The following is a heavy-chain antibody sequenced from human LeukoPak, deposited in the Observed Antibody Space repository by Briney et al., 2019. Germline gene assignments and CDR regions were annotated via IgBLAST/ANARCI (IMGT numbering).Heavy chain of an antibody. Sequence: ASVKVSCKASGYTFTSYDINWVRQAPGQGLEWMGRIIPILGIANYAQKFQGRVTITADKSTSTAYMELSSLRSEDTAVYYCARDHYYDRTNYFDYWAQGTLVTVSS. CDR3: ARDHYYDRTNYFDY. V-gene: IGHV1-69*04. CDR2: IIPILGIA. CDR1: GYTFTSYD. D-gene: IGHD3-10*02. J-gene: IGHJ4*02.